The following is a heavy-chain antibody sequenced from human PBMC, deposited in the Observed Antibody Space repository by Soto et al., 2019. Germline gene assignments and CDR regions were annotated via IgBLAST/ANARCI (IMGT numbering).Heavy chain of an antibody. CDR3: ARLGVTTSVYYYTMDV. CDR1: GFGLINYG. Sequence: ASVKVSCKASGFGLINYGFTGVRQAPGQGLEWMGWISAYNGNTIYAQNLQGRLTMTRDTSTSTAYMELRSLRSDDTAVYYCARLGVTTSVYYYTMDVWGQGTTVTVSS. CDR2: ISAYNGNT. D-gene: IGHD4-4*01. J-gene: IGHJ6*02. V-gene: IGHV1-18*04.